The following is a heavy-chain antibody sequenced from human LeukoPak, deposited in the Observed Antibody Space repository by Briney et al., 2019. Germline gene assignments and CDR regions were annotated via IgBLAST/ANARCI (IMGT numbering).Heavy chain of an antibody. V-gene: IGHV3-23*01. Sequence: PGGSLRLSCAASGFTFSSYAMSWVRQAPGKGLEWVSTISGSGGSTYYAESVKGRFTISRDNSKNTLYLQMNSLRAEDTAVYYCATKDYGGKPIFDYWGQGTLVTVSS. D-gene: IGHD4-23*01. CDR1: GFTFSSYA. CDR2: ISGSGGST. J-gene: IGHJ4*02. CDR3: ATKDYGGKPIFDY.